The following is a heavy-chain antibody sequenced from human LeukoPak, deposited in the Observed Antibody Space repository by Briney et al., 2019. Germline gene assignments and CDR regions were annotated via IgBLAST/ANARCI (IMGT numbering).Heavy chain of an antibody. CDR3: ARCLSLRDFWTAYPKTFFDY. D-gene: IGHD3/OR15-3a*01. J-gene: IGHJ4*02. CDR1: GFTFSSYW. V-gene: IGHV3-7*03. Sequence: GGSLRLSCAASGFTFSSYWMSWVRQAPGKGLEWVANIKQDGSEKYYVDSVKGRFTISRDNAKSSLYLQMNSLRAEDTAVYYCARCLSLRDFWTAYPKTFFDYWGQGTLVTVSS. CDR2: IKQDGSEK.